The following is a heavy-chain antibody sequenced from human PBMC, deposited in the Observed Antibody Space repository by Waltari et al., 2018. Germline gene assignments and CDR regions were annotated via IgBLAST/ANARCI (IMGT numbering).Heavy chain of an antibody. Sequence: QVQLQESGPGLVKPSETLSLTCTVSGGSISSYYWSWIRPPAGKGLEWIGRIYNSGSTNYNPSLKSRVTMSVDTSKNQFSLKLSSVTAADTAVYYCARDLSLAVAGTYWYFDLWGRGTLVTVSS. CDR3: ARDLSLAVAGTYWYFDL. CDR2: IYNSGST. J-gene: IGHJ2*01. V-gene: IGHV4-4*07. CDR1: GGSISSYY. D-gene: IGHD6-19*01.